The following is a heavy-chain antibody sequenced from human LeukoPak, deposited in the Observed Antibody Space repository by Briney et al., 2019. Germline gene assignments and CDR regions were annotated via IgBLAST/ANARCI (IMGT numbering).Heavy chain of an antibody. V-gene: IGHV3-30*03. Sequence: GGSLRLSCAASGFTFSSYAMHWVRQAPGKGLEWVAFISYDGSNKYFADSVKGRFTISRDNAKNSLYLQMNSLRVEDTAIYYCARIATGGPLDWGQGTLVIVSS. CDR1: GFTFSSYA. D-gene: IGHD2-8*02. CDR2: ISYDGSNK. J-gene: IGHJ4*02. CDR3: ARIATGGPLD.